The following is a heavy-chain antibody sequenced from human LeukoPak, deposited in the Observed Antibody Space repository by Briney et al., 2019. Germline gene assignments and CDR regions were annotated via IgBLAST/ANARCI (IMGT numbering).Heavy chain of an antibody. CDR2: IYPGDSDT. CDR1: GYRFTNYW. V-gene: IGHV5-51*01. CDR3: AVKPGYTGSWGTFDS. Sequence: SGESLKISCKASGYRFTNYWIGWVRQMAGKGLEWMGSIYPGDSDTRYSASFQGQVTISADKSISTAYLQWSSLKASDTAMYYCAVKPGYTGSWGTFDSWGQGTLVTVSS. J-gene: IGHJ4*02. D-gene: IGHD1-26*01.